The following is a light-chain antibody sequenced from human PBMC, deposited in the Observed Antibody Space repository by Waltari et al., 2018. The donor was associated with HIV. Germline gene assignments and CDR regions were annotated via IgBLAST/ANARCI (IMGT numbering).Light chain of an antibody. CDR1: NIGSKS. CDR2: YDS. J-gene: IGLJ2*01. CDR3: QVWDSSSGVV. Sequence: SYVLTQSPSVPVAPGKTARITCGGNNIGSKSVHWYQQKPGQAPVLVIYYDSDRPSGIPERFSGSNSGNTATLTISRVEAGDEADYYCQVWDSSSGVVFGGETRLTVL. V-gene: IGLV3-21*04.